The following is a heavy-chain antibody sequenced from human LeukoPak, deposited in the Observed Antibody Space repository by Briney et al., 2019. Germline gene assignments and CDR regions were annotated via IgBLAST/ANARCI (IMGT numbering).Heavy chain of an antibody. CDR1: GYTFTSYY. CDR3: ARDCAGIAAAGPDWYFDL. J-gene: IGHJ2*01. V-gene: IGHV1-46*01. D-gene: IGHD6-13*01. Sequence: ASVKVSCKASGYTFTSYYMHWVRQAPGQGLEWMGIINPSGGSTSYAQKFQGRVTMTRDTSTSTVYMELSSLRSEDTAVYYCARDCAGIAAAGPDWYFDLWGRGTLVTVSS. CDR2: INPSGGST.